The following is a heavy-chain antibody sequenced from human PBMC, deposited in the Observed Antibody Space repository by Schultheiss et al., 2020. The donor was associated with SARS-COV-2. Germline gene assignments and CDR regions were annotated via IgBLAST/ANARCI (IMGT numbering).Heavy chain of an antibody. V-gene: IGHV1-69*01. Sequence: GGSLRLSCKASGGTFSSYAITWVRQAPGQGLEWMGGIIPIFGTANYAQKFQGRVTISADESTSTAYMELSSLRSEDTAVYYCARFRNDFWSGYYHYFDYWGQGTLVTVSS. CDR2: IIPIFGTA. D-gene: IGHD3-3*01. J-gene: IGHJ4*02. CDR1: GGTFSSYA. CDR3: ARFRNDFWSGYYHYFDY.